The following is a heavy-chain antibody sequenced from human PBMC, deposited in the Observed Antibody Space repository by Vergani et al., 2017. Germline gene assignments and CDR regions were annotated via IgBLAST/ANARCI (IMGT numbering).Heavy chain of an antibody. Sequence: EVQLVESGGGLVKPGGSLRLSCAASGFTFSSYAMSWVRQAPGKGLEWVSAISGSGGSTYYADSVKGRFTISRDNSKNTLYLQMNSLRAEDTAVYYCARDGDVLGYCSGGSCYYGMDVWGQGTTVTVAS. CDR3: ARDGDVLGYCSGGSCYYGMDV. D-gene: IGHD2-15*01. V-gene: IGHV3-23*04. CDR2: ISGSGGST. J-gene: IGHJ6*02. CDR1: GFTFSSYA.